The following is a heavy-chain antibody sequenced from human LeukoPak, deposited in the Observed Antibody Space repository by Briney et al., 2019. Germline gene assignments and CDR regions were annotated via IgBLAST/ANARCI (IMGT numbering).Heavy chain of an antibody. CDR3: ASIYGDRRYDAFDI. V-gene: IGHV4-31*03. D-gene: IGHD4-17*01. J-gene: IGHJ3*02. CDR1: GGSISSGGYC. CDR2: IYYSGST. Sequence: PSETLSLTCTVSGGSISSGGYCWSWIRQHPGKGLEWIGYIYYSGSTYYNPSLKSRVTISVDTSKNQFSLKLSSVTAADTAVYYCASIYGDRRYDAFDIWGQGTMVTVSS.